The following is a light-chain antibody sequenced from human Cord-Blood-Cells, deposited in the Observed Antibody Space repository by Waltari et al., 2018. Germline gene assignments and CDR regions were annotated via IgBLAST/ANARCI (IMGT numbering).Light chain of an antibody. V-gene: IGLV3-19*01. CDR1: SLRSYY. J-gene: IGLJ3*02. Sequence: SSELTQDPAVSVALGHTVRITCQGDSLRSYYASWYQQKPGQAPVLVIYGKNNRPPGIPDRFSGSSSGNTASLTITGAQAEDEADYYCNSRDSSGNHLVFGGGTKLTVL. CDR2: GKN. CDR3: NSRDSSGNHLV.